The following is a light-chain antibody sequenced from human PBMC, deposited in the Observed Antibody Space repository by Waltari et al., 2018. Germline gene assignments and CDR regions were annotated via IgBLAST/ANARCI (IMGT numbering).Light chain of an antibody. CDR2: DVN. Sequence: QSALTQPASVSGSPGQSITISCTGTSSDVGGSNYVSWYQQHPGKAPKPMIYDVNDRPSGVSNRFSGSKSGNTASLTISGLQAEDEADYYCSSYTSSNTYVFGTGTKVTVL. CDR3: SSYTSSNTYV. CDR1: SSDVGGSNY. V-gene: IGLV2-14*03. J-gene: IGLJ1*01.